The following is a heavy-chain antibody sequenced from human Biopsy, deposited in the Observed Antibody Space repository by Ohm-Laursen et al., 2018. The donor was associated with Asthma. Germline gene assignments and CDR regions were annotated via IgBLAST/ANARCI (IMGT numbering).Heavy chain of an antibody. CDR1: GYTFTGYY. D-gene: IGHD1-7*01. V-gene: IGHV1-2*06. CDR3: AREGITGTTAWFDP. J-gene: IGHJ5*02. CDR2: INPNSGGT. Sequence: GASVKVSCKASGYTFTGYYMHWVRQAPGQGLEWMGRINPNSGGTNYAQKFQGRVTMTRDTSISTAYMELSRLRSDDTAVYYCAREGITGTTAWFDPRGQGTLVTVSS.